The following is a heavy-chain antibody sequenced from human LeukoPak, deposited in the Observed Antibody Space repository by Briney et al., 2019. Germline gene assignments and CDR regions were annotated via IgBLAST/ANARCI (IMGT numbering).Heavy chain of an antibody. J-gene: IGHJ4*02. D-gene: IGHD1-26*01. V-gene: IGHV3-48*03. Sequence: GGSLRLSCAASGFTFSSYEMNWVRQAPAKGLEGVSYISSSGSTIYYADSVKGRFTISRDNAKNSLYLQMNSLRAEDTAVYYCARESGSYYVFDYWGQGTLVTVSS. CDR2: ISSSGSTI. CDR3: ARESGSYYVFDY. CDR1: GFTFSSYE.